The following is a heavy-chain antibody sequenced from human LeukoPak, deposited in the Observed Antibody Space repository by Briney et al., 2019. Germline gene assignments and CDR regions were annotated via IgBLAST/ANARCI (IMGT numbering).Heavy chain of an antibody. CDR1: GFTFSSCA. CDR2: IRSTGNSM. Sequence: GGSLRLSCAASGFTFSSCAMNWVRQAPGKGLEWVSYIRSTGNSMSYADSVKGRFTISRDDAKNSLYLQMNSLRDEDTAVYYCARVHSSGYYTADCWGQGTLVTVSS. CDR3: ARVHSSGYYTADC. V-gene: IGHV3-48*02. D-gene: IGHD3-22*01. J-gene: IGHJ4*02.